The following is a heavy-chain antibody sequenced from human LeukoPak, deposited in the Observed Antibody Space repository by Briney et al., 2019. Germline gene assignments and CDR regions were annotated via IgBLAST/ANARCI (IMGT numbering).Heavy chain of an antibody. D-gene: IGHD6-13*01. CDR3: ARSPIRRQNLVRGFDQ. CDR2: IKKDGGEL. Sequence: PGGSLRLSCAASGFTFSSYWMSWVRQAPGKGLEWVANIKKDGGELYYVDSVKGRFTISRDNAKNSLYLQMNSLRAEDTAVYYCARSPIRRQNLVRGFDQWGQGTLVTVSS. V-gene: IGHV3-7*01. CDR1: GFTFSSYW. J-gene: IGHJ4*02.